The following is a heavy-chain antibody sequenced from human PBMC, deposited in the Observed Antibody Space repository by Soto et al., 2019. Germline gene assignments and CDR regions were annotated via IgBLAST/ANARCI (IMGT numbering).Heavy chain of an antibody. D-gene: IGHD5-12*01. Sequence: QVQLVESGGGVVQHGRSLRLSCAASGFTFSSYGMHWVRQAPGKGLEWVAVISYDGSNKYYADSVKGRFTISRDNSKKTLYLQMNSLRAEDTAVYYCAILEDPSTYSGYDWINYYYCYGMDVWGQGTTVTVSS. J-gene: IGHJ6*02. CDR2: ISYDGSNK. CDR1: GFTFSSYG. V-gene: IGHV3-30*03. CDR3: AILEDPSTYSGYDWINYYYCYGMDV.